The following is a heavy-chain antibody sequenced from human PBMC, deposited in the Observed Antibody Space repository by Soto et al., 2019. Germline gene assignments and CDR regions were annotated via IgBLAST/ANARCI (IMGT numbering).Heavy chain of an antibody. D-gene: IGHD2-2*01. CDR3: ARLYCSSTSCYVQH. Sequence: SETLSLTCTVSGGSISSYYWSWIRQPPGKGLEWIGYIYYSGSTNYNPSLKSRVTISVDTSKNQFSLKLSSVTAADTAVYYCARLYCSSTSCYVQHWGQGTLVTVSS. CDR2: IYYSGST. V-gene: IGHV4-59*08. J-gene: IGHJ1*01. CDR1: GGSISSYY.